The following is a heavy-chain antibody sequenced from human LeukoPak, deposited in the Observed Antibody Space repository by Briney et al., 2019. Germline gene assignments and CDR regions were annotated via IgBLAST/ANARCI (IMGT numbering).Heavy chain of an antibody. CDR2: IWYDGSNK. CDR1: GFTFSSYG. CDR3: AGGITMVRGVIITPSYYYYYGMDV. D-gene: IGHD3-10*01. Sequence: GGSLRLSCAASGFTFSSYGMHWVRQAPGKGLEWVAVIWYDGSNKYYADSVKGRFTISRVNSKNTLYLQMNSLRAEDTAVYYCAGGITMVRGVIITPSYYYYYGMDVWGKGTTVTVSS. J-gene: IGHJ6*04. V-gene: IGHV3-33*01.